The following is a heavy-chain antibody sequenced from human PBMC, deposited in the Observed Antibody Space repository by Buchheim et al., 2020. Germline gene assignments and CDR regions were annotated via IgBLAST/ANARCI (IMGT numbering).Heavy chain of an antibody. V-gene: IGHV3-48*01. CDR3: ARVKGPARLPFDY. J-gene: IGHJ4*02. CDR2: ISSSSSTI. Sequence: EVQLVESGGGLVQPGGSLRLSCAASGFTFSSYSMNWVRQAPGKGLEWVSYISSSSSTIYYADSVKGRFTISRDNAKNSLYLQMNSVRAEDTAVYYCARVKGPARLPFDYWGQGTL. D-gene: IGHD6-6*01. CDR1: GFTFSSYS.